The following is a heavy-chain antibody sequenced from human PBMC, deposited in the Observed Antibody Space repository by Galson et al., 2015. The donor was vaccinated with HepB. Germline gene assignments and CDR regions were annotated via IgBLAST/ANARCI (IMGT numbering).Heavy chain of an antibody. CDR1: GDTFTNYD. D-gene: IGHD6-13*01. Sequence: QSGAEVKKPGASVKVSCKASGDTFTNYDINWVRQATGLGLEWMGWMNPSNGNTGYARKFQDRVTMTRNISTSTAYMELSGLRSEDTAMYYCARGVRDRSSCLNYWGQGSLVTVSS. J-gene: IGHJ4*02. CDR3: ARGVRDRSSCLNY. CDR2: MNPSNGNT. V-gene: IGHV1-8*01.